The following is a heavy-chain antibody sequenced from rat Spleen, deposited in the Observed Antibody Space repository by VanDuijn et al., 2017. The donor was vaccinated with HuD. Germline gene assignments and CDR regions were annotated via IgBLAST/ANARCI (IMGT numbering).Heavy chain of an antibody. Sequence: QVQLKESGPGLVQSSQTLSLTCTVAGFSLTNYNVHWVRQPPGEGLEWIAAISSGGNTYYNSALKSRLSISRDTSKSQVFLKMNSLQTEDTAIYFCIRESLPGYNSHWFVYWGQGTLVTVSS. CDR1: GFSLTNYN. D-gene: IGHD1-4*01. J-gene: IGHJ3*01. V-gene: IGHV2-6*01. CDR2: ISSGGNT. CDR3: IRESLPGYNSHWFVY.